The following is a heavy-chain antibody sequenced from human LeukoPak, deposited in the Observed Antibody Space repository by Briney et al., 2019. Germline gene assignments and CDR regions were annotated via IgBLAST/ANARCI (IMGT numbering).Heavy chain of an antibody. J-gene: IGHJ6*03. CDR1: GYSISSGYY. CDR3: ATNGYYCMDV. V-gene: IGHV4-38-2*02. D-gene: IGHD2-8*01. Sequence: SETLSLTCTVSGYSISSGYYWGWIRQPPGKGLEWIGSIYHSGGTNYNPSLKSRITISVDKSQNQFSLKVNSLTAADTAVYYCATNGYYCMDVWGKGTTVTVSS. CDR2: IYHSGGT.